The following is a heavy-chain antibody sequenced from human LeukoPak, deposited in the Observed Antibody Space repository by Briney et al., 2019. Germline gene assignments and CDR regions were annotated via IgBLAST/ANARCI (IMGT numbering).Heavy chain of an antibody. D-gene: IGHD3-16*01. J-gene: IGHJ5*02. CDR1: GGTFSSYA. CDR3: AYSAFPSLDRWFDP. Sequence: SVKVSCKASGGTFSSYAISWVRQAPGQGIEWMGGIIPIFGTANYAQKFQGRVTITADESTSTAYMELSSLRSEDTAVYYCAYSAFPSLDRWFDPWGQGTLVTVSS. V-gene: IGHV1-69*13. CDR2: IIPIFGTA.